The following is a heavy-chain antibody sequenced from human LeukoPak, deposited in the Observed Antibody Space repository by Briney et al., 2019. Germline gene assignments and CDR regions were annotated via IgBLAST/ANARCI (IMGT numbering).Heavy chain of an antibody. V-gene: IGHV3-30*04. CDR1: GFTFSSYA. J-gene: IGHJ3*01. Sequence: GGSLRLSCAASGFTFSSYAMHWVRQAPGKGLEWVAVISYDGSNKYYADSVKGRFTISRDNAKNTLYLQMNSLRAEDTAVYYCARDFLHLGGWGQGTMVTVSS. CDR3: ARDFLHLGG. D-gene: IGHD3-16*01. CDR2: ISYDGSNK.